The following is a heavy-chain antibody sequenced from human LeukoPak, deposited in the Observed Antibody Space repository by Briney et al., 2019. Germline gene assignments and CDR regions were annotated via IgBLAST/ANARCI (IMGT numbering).Heavy chain of an antibody. Sequence: PSETLSLTCTVSGGSISSSSYYWGWIRQPPGKGLEWIGSIYYSGSTYYNPSLKSRVTISVDTSKNQFSLKLSSVTAADTAVYYCARHCPDNYDCWSGYYRHYYYGMDVWGQGTTVTVSS. CDR1: GGSISSSSYY. D-gene: IGHD3-3*01. J-gene: IGHJ6*02. V-gene: IGHV4-39*01. CDR3: ARHCPDNYDCWSGYYRHYYYGMDV. CDR2: IYYSGST.